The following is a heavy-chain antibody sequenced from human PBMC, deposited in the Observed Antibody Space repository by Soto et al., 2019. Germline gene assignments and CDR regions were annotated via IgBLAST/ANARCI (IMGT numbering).Heavy chain of an antibody. Sequence: GGSLRLSCAPSGFTFSDSAMHWVRQTSGKGLEWVGRIRSKDNSYATAYAASVKGRFTISRDDSKNQAYLQKIGLKTEDTAVFFCTRRACSSTSCSFDYWGQGTLVTVSS. D-gene: IGHD2-2*01. CDR2: IRSKDNSYAT. V-gene: IGHV3-73*01. CDR1: GFTFSDSA. CDR3: TRRACSSTSCSFDY. J-gene: IGHJ4*02.